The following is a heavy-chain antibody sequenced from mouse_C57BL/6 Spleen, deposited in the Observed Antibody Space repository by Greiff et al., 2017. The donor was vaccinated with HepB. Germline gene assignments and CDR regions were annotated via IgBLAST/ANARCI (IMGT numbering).Heavy chain of an antibody. Sequence: EVKLVESGPELVKPGASVKISCKASGYSFTDYNMNWVKQSNGKSLEWIGVINPNYGTTSYNQKFKGKATLTVDQSSSTAYMQLNSLTSEDSAVYYCARSVNPVKRFAYWGQGTLVTVSA. D-gene: IGHD1-3*01. CDR2: INPNYGTT. J-gene: IGHJ3*01. CDR1: GYSFTDYN. V-gene: IGHV1-39*01. CDR3: ARSVNPVKRFAY.